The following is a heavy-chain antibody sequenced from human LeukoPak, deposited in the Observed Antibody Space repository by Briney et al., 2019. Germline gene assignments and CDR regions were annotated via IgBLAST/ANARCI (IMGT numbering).Heavy chain of an antibody. V-gene: IGHV3-30*02. CDR1: GFTFSSYG. Sequence: GGSLRLSCAASGFTFSSYGMHWVRQAPGKGLEWVAVICYDGSNKYYADSVKGRFTISRDKSKNTLYLQMNSLRVEDTAVYYCAKSSSTSSFYYYGMDVWGQGTTVTVSS. CDR2: ICYDGSNK. J-gene: IGHJ6*02. CDR3: AKSSSTSSFYYYGMDV. D-gene: IGHD2-2*01.